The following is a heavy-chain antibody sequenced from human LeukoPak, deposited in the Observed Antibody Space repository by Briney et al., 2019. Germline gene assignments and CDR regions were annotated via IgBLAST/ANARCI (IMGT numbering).Heavy chain of an antibody. J-gene: IGHJ4*02. Sequence: SETLSLTCTVSGGSISSGSYYWSWIRQPAGKGLEWIGRIYTSGSTNYNPSLKSRVTISVDTSKNQFSLKLSSVAAADTAVYYCASSPRGDCSSTSCYNYWGQGTLVTVSS. V-gene: IGHV4-61*02. CDR2: IYTSGST. CDR3: ASSPRGDCSSTSCYNY. CDR1: GGSISSGSYY. D-gene: IGHD2-2*02.